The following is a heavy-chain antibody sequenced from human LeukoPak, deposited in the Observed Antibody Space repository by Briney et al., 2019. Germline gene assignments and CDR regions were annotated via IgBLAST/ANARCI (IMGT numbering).Heavy chain of an antibody. CDR2: IYYSGGT. CDR1: GGSISSYY. V-gene: IGHV4-59*12. D-gene: IGHD1-26*01. CDR3: ARDSGKYLYYFDS. J-gene: IGHJ4*02. Sequence: SETLSLTCTVSGGSISSYYWSWIRQPPGKGLEWIGYIYYSGGTNYNPSLKSRVTISVDTSKNQFSLKLSSVTAADTAVYYCARDSGKYLYYFDSWGQGTLVTVSS.